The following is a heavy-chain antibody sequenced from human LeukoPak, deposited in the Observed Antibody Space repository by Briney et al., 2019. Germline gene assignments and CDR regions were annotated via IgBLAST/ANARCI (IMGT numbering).Heavy chain of an antibody. Sequence: SGTLSLTCAVSGGSISSSSYYWGWIRQPPEKGLEWIGSIYYSGSTYYNPSLKSRVTISVGTSKNQFSLKLSSVTAADTAVYYCARLTRGLVVPAALSWGQGTLVTVSS. D-gene: IGHD2-2*01. CDR1: GGSISSSSYY. J-gene: IGHJ5*02. V-gene: IGHV4-39*01. CDR2: IYYSGST. CDR3: ARLTRGLVVPAALS.